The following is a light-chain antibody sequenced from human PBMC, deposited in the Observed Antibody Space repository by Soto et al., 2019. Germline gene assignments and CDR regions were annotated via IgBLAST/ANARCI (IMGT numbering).Light chain of an antibody. V-gene: IGKV3-15*01. J-gene: IGKJ1*01. Sequence: IVMTQSPATLSVSPGERATLSCRASQNVNYNLAWYQQKPGQAPSLLIHDASIRATAVPARFSGSGSGTEVTLTISSLQSEDFAVYYCQQYNNWPRTFGQGTKVEIK. CDR3: QQYNNWPRT. CDR2: DAS. CDR1: QNVNYN.